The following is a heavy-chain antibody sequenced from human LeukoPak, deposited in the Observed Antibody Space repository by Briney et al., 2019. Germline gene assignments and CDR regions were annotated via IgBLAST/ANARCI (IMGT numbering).Heavy chain of an antibody. V-gene: IGHV4-59*01. CDR2: IYYSGST. CDR3: ARGPGYSGYGTLHY. CDR1: GGSISSYY. D-gene: IGHD5-12*01. J-gene: IGHJ4*02. Sequence: PSETLCLTCTVSGGSISSYYWSWIRQPPGKGLEWIGYIYYSGSTNYNPSLKSRVTISVDTSKNQFSLKLSSVTAADTAVYYCARGPGYSGYGTLHYWGQGTLVTVSS.